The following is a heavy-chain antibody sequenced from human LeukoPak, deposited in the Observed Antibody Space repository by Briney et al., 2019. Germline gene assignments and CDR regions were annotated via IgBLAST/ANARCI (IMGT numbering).Heavy chain of an antibody. CDR2: IYYSGST. Sequence: GSLRLSCAASGFTFSNYAMSWVRQPPGKGLEWTGSIYYSGSTYYNTSLKSRVTISVDKSKNQFSLKLSSVTAADTAVYYCARLKDSSGYYRNDAFDIWGQGTMVTVSS. J-gene: IGHJ3*02. CDR1: GFTFSNYA. CDR3: ARLKDSSGYYRNDAFDI. V-gene: IGHV4-39*01. D-gene: IGHD3-22*01.